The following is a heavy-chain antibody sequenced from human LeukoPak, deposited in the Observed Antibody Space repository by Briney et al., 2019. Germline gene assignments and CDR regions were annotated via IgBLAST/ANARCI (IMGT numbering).Heavy chain of an antibody. V-gene: IGHV4-59*12. D-gene: IGHD6-25*01. Sequence: SETLSLTCTVSGGSISSYYWSWIRQPPGKGLEWIGYIYYSGSTNYNPSLKSRVTISVDTSKNQFSLKLSSVTAADTAVNYCARFVRIAAVEIDYWGQGTLVTVSS. J-gene: IGHJ4*02. CDR3: ARFVRIAAVEIDY. CDR2: IYYSGST. CDR1: GGSISSYY.